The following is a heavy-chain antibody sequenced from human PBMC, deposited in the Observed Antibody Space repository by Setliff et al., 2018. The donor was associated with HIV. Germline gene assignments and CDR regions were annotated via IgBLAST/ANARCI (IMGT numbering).Heavy chain of an antibody. J-gene: IGHJ4*02. CDR1: GFTFSSYA. CDR2: ISGSGGST. CDR3: AKAARDYYDSSGYYIGIDY. Sequence: GSLRLSCAASGFTFSSYAMSWVRQAPGKGLEWVSAISGSGGSTYYADSVKGRFTISRDNSKNTLYLQMNSLRAEDTAVYYCAKAARDYYDSSGYYIGIDYWGRGTLVTVSS. D-gene: IGHD3-22*01. V-gene: IGHV3-23*01.